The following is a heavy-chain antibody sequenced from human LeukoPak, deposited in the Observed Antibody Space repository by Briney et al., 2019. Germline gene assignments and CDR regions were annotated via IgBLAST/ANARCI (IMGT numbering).Heavy chain of an antibody. CDR1: GGSINSGDW. CDR2: IYHDGNT. CDR3: ASNQGMGAYFDS. V-gene: IGHV4-4*02. Sequence: SGTLSLTCGVSGGSINSGDWWTWVRQPPGKGLEWIGEIYHDGNTYYNPSLESRVTISVDKSKNQFSLTLSSVTAADTAVYYCASNQGMGAYFDSWGQGTLVTVSS. J-gene: IGHJ4*02. D-gene: IGHD1-26*01.